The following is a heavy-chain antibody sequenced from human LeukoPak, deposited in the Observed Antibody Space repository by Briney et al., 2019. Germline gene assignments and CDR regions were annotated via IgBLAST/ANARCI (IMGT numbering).Heavy chain of an antibody. CDR1: GFTFSSYW. J-gene: IGHJ4*02. Sequence: GSLRLSCAASGFTFSSYWMSWVRQAPGKGLEWVANIKQDGSEKYYVDSLKGRFTISRDNAKNSLYLQMNSLRAEDTAVYYCARGLYYYDSSGYYGGYYFDYWGQGTLVTVSS. CDR2: IKQDGSEK. CDR3: ARGLYYYDSSGYYGGYYFDY. D-gene: IGHD3-22*01. V-gene: IGHV3-7*01.